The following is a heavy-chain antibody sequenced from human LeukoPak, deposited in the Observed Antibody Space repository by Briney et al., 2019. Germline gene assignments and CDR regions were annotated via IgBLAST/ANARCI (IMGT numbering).Heavy chain of an antibody. Sequence: SETLSLTCAVYGGSFSGYYWSWIRQPPWKGLEWIGRIYTSGDTKYNPSLKSRVTISVGASNNQFSLKLTSVTAADTAVYYCASGDYGAGSPVMRYWGHGTLVIVSS. J-gene: IGHJ4*01. D-gene: IGHD3-10*01. CDR1: GGSFSGYY. V-gene: IGHV4-59*10. CDR3: ASGDYGAGSPVMRY. CDR2: IYTSGDT.